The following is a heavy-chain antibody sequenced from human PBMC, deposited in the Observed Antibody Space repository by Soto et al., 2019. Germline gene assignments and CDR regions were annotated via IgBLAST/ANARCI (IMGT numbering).Heavy chain of an antibody. D-gene: IGHD3-22*01. Sequence: SLILSCAASGFTFSSYGMHWVRQAPGKGLEWVAVISYDGSNKYYADSVKGRFTISRDNSKNTLYLQMNSLRAEDTAVYYCAKQRGYYDSSGYPLIEDGGKGTRVTISS. CDR3: AKQRGYYDSSGYPLIED. CDR1: GFTFSSYG. V-gene: IGHV3-30*18. J-gene: IGHJ4*02. CDR2: ISYDGSNK.